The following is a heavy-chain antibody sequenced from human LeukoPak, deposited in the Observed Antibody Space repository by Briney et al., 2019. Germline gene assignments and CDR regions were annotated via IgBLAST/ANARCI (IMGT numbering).Heavy chain of an antibody. Sequence: ASVKVSCKASGYTFTSYAITWVRQAPGQGLEWMGWISVYSGITNYAQKLQGRVTMTTDTSTSPAYMELRSLRSDETAVYYCARRFQQVGNYNYCYGMDVWGQGTTVTVSS. CDR1: GYTFTSYA. V-gene: IGHV1-18*01. CDR2: ISVYSGIT. J-gene: IGHJ6*02. CDR3: ARRFQQVGNYNYCYGMDV. D-gene: IGHD6-13*01.